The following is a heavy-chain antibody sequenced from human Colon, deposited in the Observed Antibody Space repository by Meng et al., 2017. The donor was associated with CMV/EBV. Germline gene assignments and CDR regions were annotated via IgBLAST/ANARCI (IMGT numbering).Heavy chain of an antibody. V-gene: IGHV3-23*01. CDR1: GFTFSSFA. J-gene: IGHJ4*02. Sequence: GESLKISCAASGFTFSSFAMTWVRQAPGKGLEWVSTIDSSDRTYYADSVKGRFTISRDNSKNTLHLQMNSLRAKDTAVYYCAKSLVDTAMDLDEWSQETLVTVSS. CDR3: AKSLVDTAMDLDE. D-gene: IGHD5-18*01. CDR2: IDSSDRT.